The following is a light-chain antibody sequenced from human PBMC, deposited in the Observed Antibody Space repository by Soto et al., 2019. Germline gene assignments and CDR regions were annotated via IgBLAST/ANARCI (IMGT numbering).Light chain of an antibody. CDR1: QTISSW. V-gene: IGKV1-5*03. CDR3: QHYNGYPWT. J-gene: IGKJ2*02. CDR2: KAS. Sequence: DIQMTQSPSTLSASVGDRVTITCRASQTISSWLAWYQQKPGRAPHLLIYKASILESGVPSRFSGSGSGTEFTLTINSLQPDDFATYYCQHYNGYPWTFGQGTRLEIK.